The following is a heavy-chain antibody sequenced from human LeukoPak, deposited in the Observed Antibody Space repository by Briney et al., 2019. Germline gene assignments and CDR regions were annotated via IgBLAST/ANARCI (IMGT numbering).Heavy chain of an antibody. Sequence: PGGSLGLSCAASGFTFSSYGMHWVRQAPGKGLEWVAVIWYDGSNKYYADSVKGRFTISRDNSKNTLYLQMNSLRAEDTAVYYCAREQLVLGTIDYWGQGTLVTVSS. CDR3: AREQLVLGTIDY. V-gene: IGHV3-33*01. J-gene: IGHJ4*02. CDR2: IWYDGSNK. CDR1: GFTFSSYG. D-gene: IGHD6-6*01.